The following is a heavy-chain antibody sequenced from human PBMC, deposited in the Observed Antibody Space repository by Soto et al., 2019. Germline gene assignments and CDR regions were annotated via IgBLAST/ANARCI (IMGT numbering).Heavy chain of an antibody. CDR2: ITGSGGDT. CDR3: AKDRGSSRYYYYGMDV. V-gene: IGHV3-23*01. CDR1: GCTFSSYA. J-gene: IGHJ6*02. D-gene: IGHD6-6*01. Sequence: PGGSLRLSCAASGCTFSSYAMGWVRQAPGKGLEWVSAITGSGGDTYYADSVKGRFTVSRDNSKNTLYLQMNSLRAGDTAVYYCAKDRGSSRYYYYGMDVWGQGTTVTVSS.